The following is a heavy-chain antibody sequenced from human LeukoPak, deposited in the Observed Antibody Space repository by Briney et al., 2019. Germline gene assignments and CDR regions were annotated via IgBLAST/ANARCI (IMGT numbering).Heavy chain of an antibody. CDR2: IIPIFDTT. D-gene: IGHD3-22*01. Sequence: GASVKVSCKASGGSFNNYAISWVRQAPGQGLEWMGRIIPIFDTTNFAQKFQGRVSITADESTSTVYMELSSLRSEDTAVYYCARDSPTNYYDAGWGQGTLVTVSS. CDR3: ARDSPTNYYDAG. CDR1: GGSFNNYA. V-gene: IGHV1-69*13. J-gene: IGHJ4*02.